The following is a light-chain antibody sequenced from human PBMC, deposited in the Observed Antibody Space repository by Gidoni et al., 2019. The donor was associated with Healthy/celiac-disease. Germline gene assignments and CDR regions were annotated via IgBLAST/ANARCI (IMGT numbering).Light chain of an antibody. CDR2: AAS. V-gene: IGKV1-9*01. CDR3: QQLSSSPLT. J-gene: IGKJ3*01. CDR1: QGISSY. Sequence: DIQLTQSPSFLSASVGDRVTITCRASQGISSYLAWYQQKPGKAPKLLIYAASPLQGGVPSRFSGSGSGTEFTLTISSLQPEDFATYSCQQLSSSPLTFXPXTKVDIK.